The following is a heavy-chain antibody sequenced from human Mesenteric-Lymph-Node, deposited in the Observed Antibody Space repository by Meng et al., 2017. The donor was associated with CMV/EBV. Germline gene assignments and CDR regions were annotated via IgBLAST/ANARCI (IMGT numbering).Heavy chain of an antibody. CDR3: ARTQTGDNFDY. D-gene: IGHD7-27*01. J-gene: IGHJ4*02. V-gene: IGHV3-30-3*01. CDR1: GFTFSSYA. CDR2: ISYDGSNK. Sequence: GGSLRLSCAASGFTFSSYAMHWVRQAPGKGLEWVAVISYDGSNKYYADSVKGRFTISRDNSKNTLYLQMNSLRAEDTAVYYCARTQTGDNFDYWGQGTLVTAS.